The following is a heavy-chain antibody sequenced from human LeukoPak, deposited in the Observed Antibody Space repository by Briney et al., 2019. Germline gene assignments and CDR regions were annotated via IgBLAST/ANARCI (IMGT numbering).Heavy chain of an antibody. CDR3: ARVRDELQLPYYFDY. CDR1: GGTFSSYA. D-gene: IGHD5-24*01. CDR2: IIPIFGPA. J-gene: IGHJ4*02. V-gene: IGHV1-69*13. Sequence: VKVSCKASGGTFSSYAISWVGQARGQGVEGMGGIIPIFGPANYSQKFHATLTITTDESTSTAYMQLSSLRSEDTAVYYCARVRDELQLPYYFDYWGQGTLVTVSS.